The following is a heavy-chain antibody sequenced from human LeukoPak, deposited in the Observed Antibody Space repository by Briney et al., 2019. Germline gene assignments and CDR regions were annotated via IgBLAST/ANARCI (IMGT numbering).Heavy chain of an antibody. CDR2: ISWNSGSI. J-gene: IGHJ4*02. D-gene: IGHD6-19*01. CDR3: AKAQVAGTRVFDY. V-gene: IGHV3-9*01. Sequence: GGSLRLSCAASGFTFDDYAMHWVRQAPGKGLEWVSGISWNSGSIGYADSVKGRFTISGDNAMNSLYLQMNSLRAEDTALYYCAKAQVAGTRVFDYWGQGTLVTVSS. CDR1: GFTFDDYA.